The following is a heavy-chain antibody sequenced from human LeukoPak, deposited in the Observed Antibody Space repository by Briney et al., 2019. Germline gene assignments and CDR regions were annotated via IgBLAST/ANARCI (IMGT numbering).Heavy chain of an antibody. D-gene: IGHD4/OR15-4a*01. V-gene: IGHV4-38-2*01. J-gene: IGHJ4*02. CDR3: ARANLVDY. CDR1: GYSISSGYY. CDR2: IYHSGST. Sequence: PSETLSLTCAVSGYSISSGYYWGWIRQPPGKGLEWIGSIYHSGSTYYNPSLKSRVTISVDTSKNQFSLKLSSVTAADTAVYYCARANLVDYWGQGTLVTVSS.